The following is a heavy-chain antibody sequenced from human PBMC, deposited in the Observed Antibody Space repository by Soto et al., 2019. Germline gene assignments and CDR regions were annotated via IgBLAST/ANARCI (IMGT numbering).Heavy chain of an antibody. J-gene: IGHJ4*02. CDR2: INHSGST. D-gene: IGHD7-27*01. CDR3: ARGWGRIFDY. CDR1: GGSFSGYY. V-gene: IGHV4-34*01. Sequence: ETLSLTCAVYGGSFSGYYWNWIRQPPGKGLEWIGEINHSGSTNYNPSLKSRVTISVDTSKNQFSLKLSSVTAVDTAVYYCARGWGRIFDYWGQGTLVTVSS.